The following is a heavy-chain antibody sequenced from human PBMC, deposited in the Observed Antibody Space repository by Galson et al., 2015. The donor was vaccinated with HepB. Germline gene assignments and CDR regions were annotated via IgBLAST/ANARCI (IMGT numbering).Heavy chain of an antibody. CDR1: RFSFSSYA. J-gene: IGHJ5*02. CDR2: ASGNGGVT. Sequence: SLRLSCAASRFSFSSYAMSWVRQAPGKGLEWISVASGNGGVTHYADSVKGRFTISRDNSNNTLYLQMNSLRVEDTAVYYCAAGASLDPWGQGTLVTVSS. CDR3: AAGASLDP. V-gene: IGHV3-23*01.